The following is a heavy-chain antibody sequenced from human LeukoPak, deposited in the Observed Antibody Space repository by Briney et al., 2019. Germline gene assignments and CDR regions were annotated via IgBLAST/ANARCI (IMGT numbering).Heavy chain of an antibody. J-gene: IGHJ4*02. CDR1: GFTFSSYW. D-gene: IGHD2-8*01. CDR3: AREIMGFGY. Sequence: GGSLRLSCAASGFTFSSYWMHWVRQAPGKGLVWVSRINSDGSSRGYADSVKGRFTISRDNAKDTLYLQMNSLRAEDTAVYYCAREIMGFGYWGQGTLVTVSS. V-gene: IGHV3-74*01. CDR2: INSDGSSR.